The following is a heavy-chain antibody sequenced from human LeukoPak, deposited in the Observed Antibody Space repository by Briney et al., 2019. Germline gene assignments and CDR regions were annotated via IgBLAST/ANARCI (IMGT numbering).Heavy chain of an antibody. Sequence: GGSLRLPCTASGFIFNNAWVIGVRQSRGKGREWVGRFTNKTDGGTTNYAAPVKGRLTISRVESKNTLYLQMNSLKTEDTGVYYCSSGGYSGYDFDNWGQGTLVTVSS. D-gene: IGHD5-12*01. CDR1: GFIFNNAW. J-gene: IGHJ4*02. V-gene: IGHV3-15*01. CDR3: SSGGYSGYDFDN. CDR2: FTNKTDGGTT.